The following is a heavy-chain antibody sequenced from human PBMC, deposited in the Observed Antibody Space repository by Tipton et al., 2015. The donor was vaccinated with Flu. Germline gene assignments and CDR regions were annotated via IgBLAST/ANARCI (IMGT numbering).Heavy chain of an antibody. D-gene: IGHD1-1*01. V-gene: IGHV3-43D*04. J-gene: IGHJ6*02. CDR2: ISWDGGST. Sequence: GSLRLSCAASGFTFDDYAMHWVRQAPGKGLEWVSLISWDGGSTYYADSVKGRFTISRDNSKNSLYLQMNSLRAEDTALYYCAKPTGTTAYYGMDVWGQGTTVTVSS. CDR3: AKPTGTTAYYGMDV. CDR1: GFTFDDYA.